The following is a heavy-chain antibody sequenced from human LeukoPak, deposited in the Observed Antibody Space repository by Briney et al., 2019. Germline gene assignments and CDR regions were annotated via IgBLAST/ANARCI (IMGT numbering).Heavy chain of an antibody. D-gene: IGHD3-16*01. V-gene: IGHV3-53*01. CDR1: WFTVKSSS. Sequence: GGSLRLPYAACWFTVKSSSLLWVGQAPGKGLEWVSLIHSGAGTYYADSLKGRFTISRDNPKNTLFLQMNSLRAEHTAVYYWVGLPNQHWDFDLWGRGTLVTVSS. CDR2: IHSGAGT. CDR3: VGLPNQHWDFDL. J-gene: IGHJ2*01.